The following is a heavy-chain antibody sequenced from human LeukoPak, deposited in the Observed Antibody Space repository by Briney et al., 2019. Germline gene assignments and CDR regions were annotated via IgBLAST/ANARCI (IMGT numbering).Heavy chain of an antibody. V-gene: IGHV1-46*01. J-gene: IGHJ4*02. CDR3: ARDGHSPYFDY. Sequence: GASVKVSCKASGYTFTSYGISWVRQAPGQGLEWMGIINPSGGSTSYAQKFQGRVTMTRDMSTSTVYMELSSLRSEDTAVYYCARDGHSPYFDYWGQGTLVTVSS. CDR1: GYTFTSYG. CDR2: INPSGGST.